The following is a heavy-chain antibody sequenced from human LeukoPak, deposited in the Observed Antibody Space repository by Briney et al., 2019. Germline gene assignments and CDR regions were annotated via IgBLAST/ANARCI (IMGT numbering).Heavy chain of an antibody. J-gene: IGHJ4*02. CDR1: GFTFSSYG. CDR2: IWYDGSNK. D-gene: IGHD5-18*01. V-gene: IGHV3-33*06. CDR3: AKDRRGYSYGLYYFDY. Sequence: GRSLRLSCAASGFTFSSYGMHWGRQAPGRGLEWVAVIWYDGSNKYYADSVKGRFTISRDNSKNTLYLQMNSLRAEDTAVYYCAKDRRGYSYGLYYFDYWGQGTLVTVSS.